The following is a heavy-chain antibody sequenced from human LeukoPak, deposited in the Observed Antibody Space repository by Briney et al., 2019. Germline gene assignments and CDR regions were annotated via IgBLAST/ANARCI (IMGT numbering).Heavy chain of an antibody. CDR3: AKDPGYQVVYCFDY. CDR1: GFTFSSYS. Sequence: PGGSLRLSCAASGFTFSSYSMSRVRQASGKGLEWVSGISGSGGSTDYADSVKGRFTISRDNSKNTLYLQMNSLRVEDTAVYYCAKDPGYQVVYCFDYWGQGTLVTVSS. D-gene: IGHD2-2*01. J-gene: IGHJ4*02. V-gene: IGHV3-23*01. CDR2: ISGSGGST.